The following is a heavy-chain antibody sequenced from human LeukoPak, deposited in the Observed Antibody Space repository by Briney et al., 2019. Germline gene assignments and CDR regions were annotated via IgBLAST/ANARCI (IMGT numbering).Heavy chain of an antibody. D-gene: IGHD2-15*01. CDR3: GAARGLYCSDGGCSYRRWFDP. CDR2: IKQDGSEK. V-gene: IGHV3-7*01. Sequence: GGSLRLSCAASGFTISNYWMSWLRQAPGKGLEWVANIKQDGSEKYYVDSVKGRFTISRDNAKNSLYLQMNTLRAEDTAVYYCGAARGLYCSDGGCSYRRWFDPWGQGTLVTVSS. J-gene: IGHJ5*02. CDR1: GFTISNYW.